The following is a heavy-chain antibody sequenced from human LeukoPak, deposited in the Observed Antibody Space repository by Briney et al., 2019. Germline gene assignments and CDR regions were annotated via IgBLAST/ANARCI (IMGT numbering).Heavy chain of an antibody. CDR1: GYTFTGYY. V-gene: IGHV1-2*02. CDR2: INPNSGGT. CDR3: ARVMLWFGESSNDAFDI. D-gene: IGHD3-10*01. J-gene: IGHJ3*02. Sequence: GASVKVSCKASGYTFTGYYMHWVRQAPGQGLEWMGWINPNSGGTNYAQKFQGRVTMTRDTSISTAYMELSRLRSDDTAVYYCARVMLWFGESSNDAFDIWGQGTMVTVSS.